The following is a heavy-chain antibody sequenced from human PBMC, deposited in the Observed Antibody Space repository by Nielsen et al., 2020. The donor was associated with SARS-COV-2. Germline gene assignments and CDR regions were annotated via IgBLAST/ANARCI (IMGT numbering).Heavy chain of an antibody. Sequence: GGSLRLSCAASGFTFDDYTMHWVRQPPGKGLGWVSLISWDGASTYYGDSVRGRFTISRDNRKNSLFLQMNSLRTEDTALYYCAKGFSSSSRDYMNVWGKGTTVTVSS. D-gene: IGHD6-6*01. J-gene: IGHJ6*03. V-gene: IGHV3-43*01. CDR3: AKGFSSSSRDYMNV. CDR2: ISWDGAST. CDR1: GFTFDDYT.